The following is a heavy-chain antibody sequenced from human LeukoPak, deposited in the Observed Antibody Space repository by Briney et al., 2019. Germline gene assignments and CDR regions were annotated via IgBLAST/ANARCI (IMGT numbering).Heavy chain of an antibody. V-gene: IGHV1-2*02. CDR1: GYTFTGYY. D-gene: IGHD6-19*01. Sequence: ASVKVSCKASGYTFTGYYMHWVRQAPGQGLEWMGWINPNSGGTNYAQKFQGRVTMTRDTSISIAYMELSRLRSDDTAVYYCARGRNIAVAGTRWFDPWGQGTLVTVSS. J-gene: IGHJ5*02. CDR3: ARGRNIAVAGTRWFDP. CDR2: INPNSGGT.